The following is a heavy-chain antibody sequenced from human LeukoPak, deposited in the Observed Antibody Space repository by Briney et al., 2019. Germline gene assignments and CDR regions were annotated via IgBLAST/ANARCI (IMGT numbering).Heavy chain of an antibody. V-gene: IGHV3-23*01. CDR2: ISGSGGST. D-gene: IGHD3-3*01. J-gene: IGHJ6*03. CDR3: AKDTYYDFWSGYGLGGGAGYYYYMDV. CDR1: GFTFSSYS. Sequence: PGGSLRLSCAASGFTFSSYSMSWVRQAPGKGLEWVSAISGSGGSTYYADSVKGRFTISRDNSKNTLYLQMNSLRAEDTAVYYCAKDTYYDFWSGYGLGGGAGYYYYMDVWGKGTTVTVSS.